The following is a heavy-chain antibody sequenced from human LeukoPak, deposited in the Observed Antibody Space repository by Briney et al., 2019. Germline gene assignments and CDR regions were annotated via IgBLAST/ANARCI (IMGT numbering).Heavy chain of an antibody. CDR1: GGSISSYY. CDR3: ARDAKRYGSGSYELDY. CDR2: IYYSGST. Sequence: SETLSLTCTVSGGSISSYYWSWIRQPPGKGLEWIGYIYYSGSTNYNPSLKSRVTISVDTSKNQFSLKLSSVTAADTAVYYCARDAKRYGSGSYELDYWGQGTLVTVSS. D-gene: IGHD3-10*01. J-gene: IGHJ4*02. V-gene: IGHV4-59*01.